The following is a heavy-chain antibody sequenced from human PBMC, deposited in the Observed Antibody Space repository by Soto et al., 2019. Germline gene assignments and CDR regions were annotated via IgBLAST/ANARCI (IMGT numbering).Heavy chain of an antibody. CDR2: IWYDGSNK. J-gene: IGHJ4*02. V-gene: IGHV3-33*01. CDR1: GFTFSSYG. CDR3: ARNNLVDPAMAYFDY. Sequence: GGSLRLSCAASGFTFSSYGMHWVRQAPGKGLEWVAVIWYDGSNKYYADSVKGRFTISRDKSKNTLYLQMNSLRAEDTAVYYCARNNLVDPAMAYFDYWGQGTLVTVSS. D-gene: IGHD5-18*01.